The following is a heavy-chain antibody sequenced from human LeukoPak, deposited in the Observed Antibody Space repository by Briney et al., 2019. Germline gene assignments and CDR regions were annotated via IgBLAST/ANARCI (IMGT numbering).Heavy chain of an antibody. CDR3: AKDWSCDY. CDR2: IWYDGSYT. CDR1: GFTFSSYG. D-gene: IGHD3-10*01. J-gene: IGHJ4*02. V-gene: IGHV3-33*06. Sequence: PGGSLRLSCAASGFTFSSYGMHWVRQAPGKGLEWVAVIWYDGSYTYYAESVKGRFTISRDNSKNTLSLQMNSLGAGDTAIYYCAKDWSCDYWGQGTLVTVSS.